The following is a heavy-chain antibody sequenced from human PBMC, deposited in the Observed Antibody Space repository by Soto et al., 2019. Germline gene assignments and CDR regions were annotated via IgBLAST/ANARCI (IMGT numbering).Heavy chain of an antibody. D-gene: IGHD3-22*01. CDR3: ARARRHYDSSGYYKYYFDY. CDR1: GGSISSYY. V-gene: IGHV4-59*01. Sequence: PSETQSLTCTVSGGSISSYYLSWIRQPPGKGLEWIGYIYYSGSTNYNPSLKSRVTISVDTSKNQFSLKLSSVTAADTAVYYCARARRHYDSSGYYKYYFDYWGQGTLVTVSS. J-gene: IGHJ4*02. CDR2: IYYSGST.